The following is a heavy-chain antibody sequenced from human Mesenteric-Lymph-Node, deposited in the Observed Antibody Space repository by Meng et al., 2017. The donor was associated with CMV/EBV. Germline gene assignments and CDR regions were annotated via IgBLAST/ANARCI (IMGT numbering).Heavy chain of an antibody. D-gene: IGHD2-2*01. J-gene: IGHJ4*02. CDR2: IYPGDSDT. CDR1: GYSFTSYW. CDR3: ARHQRYCSSTSCSAHFDY. V-gene: IGHV5-51*01. Sequence: GESLKISCKGSGYSFTSYWIGWVRQMPGKGLEWMGIIYPGDSDTRYSPSFQGQVTISADKSISTAYLQWNSLKASDTAMYYCARHQRYCSSTSCSAHFDYWGQGTLVTVSS.